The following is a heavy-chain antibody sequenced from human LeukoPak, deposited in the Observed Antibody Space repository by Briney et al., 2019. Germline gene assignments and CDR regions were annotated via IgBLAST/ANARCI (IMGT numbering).Heavy chain of an antibody. D-gene: IGHD3-22*01. CDR2: INSDGSST. J-gene: IGHJ3*02. CDR3: ARDSYYYDSSGYRTKRDAFYI. CDR1: GFTFSSYW. Sequence: GGSLRLSCAASGFTFSSYWMHWVRQAPGKGLVWVSRINSDGSSTSYADSVKGRFTISRDNAKNTLYLQMNSLRAEDTAVYYCARDSYYYDSSGYRTKRDAFYIWGQGTMVTVSS. V-gene: IGHV3-74*01.